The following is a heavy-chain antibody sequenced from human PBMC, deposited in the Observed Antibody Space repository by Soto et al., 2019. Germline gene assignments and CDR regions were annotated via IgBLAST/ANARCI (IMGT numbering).Heavy chain of an antibody. V-gene: IGHV3-74*01. CDR1: RVSFYISW. CDR2: INGDGSST. J-gene: IGHJ4*02. CDR3: ASSLLTPFDY. Sequence: PWWSMRLSCAASRVSFYISWVHLSRQAPGKGLVWVSRINGDGSSTTYADSVKGRFTISRDNAKNTLYLQMNSLRAEDTAVYYCASSLLTPFDYWGQGTLVTVSS. D-gene: IGHD7-27*01.